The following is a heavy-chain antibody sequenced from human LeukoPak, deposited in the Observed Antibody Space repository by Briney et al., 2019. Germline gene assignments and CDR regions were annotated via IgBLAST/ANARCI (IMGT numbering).Heavy chain of an antibody. Sequence: GGSLRLSCAASGFTFDDYAMHWVRQAPGKGLEWVSGISWNSGSIGYADSVKGRFTISRDNAKNSLYLQMSSLRAEDTALYYCAKSTHLYGEFDYWGQGTLVTVSS. CDR1: GFTFDDYA. V-gene: IGHV3-9*01. CDR2: ISWNSGSI. D-gene: IGHD4-17*01. CDR3: AKSTHLYGEFDY. J-gene: IGHJ4*02.